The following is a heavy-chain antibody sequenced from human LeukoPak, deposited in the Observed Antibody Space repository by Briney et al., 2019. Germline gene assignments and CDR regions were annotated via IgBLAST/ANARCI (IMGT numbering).Heavy chain of an antibody. CDR2: IYNSGST. V-gene: IGHV4-59*01. J-gene: IGHJ4*02. Sequence: SETLSLTCTVSGGSISSYYWSWIRQPPGKGLEWIGYIYNSGSTNYNPSLKSRVTISVDTSKNQFSLKLRSVTAADTAVYYCARIGHEDYYFDYWGQGTLVTVSS. CDR1: GGSISSYY. CDR3: ARIGHEDYYFDY.